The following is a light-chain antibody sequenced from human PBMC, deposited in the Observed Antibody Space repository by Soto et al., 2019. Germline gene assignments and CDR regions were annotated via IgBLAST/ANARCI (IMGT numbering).Light chain of an antibody. J-gene: IGKJ1*01. CDR2: GAS. CDR3: QHYKNWPRT. Sequence: EIVMTQSPATLSVSPGERATLPCRASQSVSSNLAWYQQKPGQAPRLLIYGASTRATGIPARFSGSGSGTEFTLTISSLQSEDFAVYYCQHYKNWPRTFGQGTKVEIK. CDR1: QSVSSN. V-gene: IGKV3-15*01.